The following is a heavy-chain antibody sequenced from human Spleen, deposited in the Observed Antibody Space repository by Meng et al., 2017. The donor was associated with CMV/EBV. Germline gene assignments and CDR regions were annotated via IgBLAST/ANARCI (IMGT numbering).Heavy chain of an antibody. J-gene: IGHJ4*02. CDR3: ARSDYYDSSAYPNYFDY. CDR1: GFSFSSYW. V-gene: IGHV3-21*01. D-gene: IGHD3-22*01. Sequence: GGSLRLSCAASGFSFSSYWMSWVRQAPGKGLEWVSSISSTSRYIYYAHSVKGRFTISRDNAKSSLFLQMNSLRAEDTAVYYCARSDYYDSSAYPNYFDYWGQGALVTVSS. CDR2: ISSTSRYI.